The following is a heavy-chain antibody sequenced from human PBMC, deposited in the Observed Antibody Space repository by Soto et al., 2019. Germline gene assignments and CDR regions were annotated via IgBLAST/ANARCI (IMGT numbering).Heavy chain of an antibody. CDR2: IGGSVENT. D-gene: IGHD6-19*01. J-gene: IGHJ4*02. CDR3: ARGGHSRGWGFDY. CDR1: GFTFSNYA. Sequence: GGSLRLSCAAYGFTFSNYALSWVRQAPGKGLEWVSTIGGSVENTFYADSVKGRFTISRDNSKSTLYLQMNNLRAEDTAVYYCARGGHSRGWGFDYWGQGSLVTVS. V-gene: IGHV3-23*01.